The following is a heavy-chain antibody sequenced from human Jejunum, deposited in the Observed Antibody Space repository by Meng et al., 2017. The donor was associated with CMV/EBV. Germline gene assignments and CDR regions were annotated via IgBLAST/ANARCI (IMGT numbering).Heavy chain of an antibody. J-gene: IGHJ6*03. CDR3: ARDQKYNWSVSYYMDV. CDR2: INPNSGVT. D-gene: IGHD1-20*01. V-gene: IGHV1-2*02. Sequence: ASVKVSCKASGYTFTGYYMHWVRQAPGQGLEWMGWINPNSGVTNYAQKFQGRVTMTRDTSISTAYMELSRLRSDDTAVYYCARDQKYNWSVSYYMDVWGKGTTVTVAS. CDR1: GYTFTGYY.